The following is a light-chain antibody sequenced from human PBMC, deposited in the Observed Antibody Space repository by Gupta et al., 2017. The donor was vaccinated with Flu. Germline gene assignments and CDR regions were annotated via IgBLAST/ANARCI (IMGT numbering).Light chain of an antibody. V-gene: IGLV2-8*01. J-gene: IGLJ1*01. CDR1: SSDVCTYNY. Sequence: QSALTQPPYASGSPGQSVTISCTGTSSDVCTYNYVSWYQQHPGKAPIIMIYEVNKRPSGVPDRFSGSKSGNTASLTVSWLQAEDEADYYCSSYARNYNFVFGTWTTVTVL. CDR3: SSYARNYNFV. CDR2: EVN.